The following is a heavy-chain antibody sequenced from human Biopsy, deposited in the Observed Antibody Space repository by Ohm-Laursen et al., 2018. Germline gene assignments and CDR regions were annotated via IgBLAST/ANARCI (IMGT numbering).Heavy chain of an antibody. CDR2: IIIIFGKA. CDR3: AVLDCGSNSCYWNYCYFYGMDV. CDR1: VGTFRNYA. Sequence: SVKASCKASVGTFRNYAISWVRQAPGHGLGWMGGIIIIFGKADYAQNFQGRVTITAAGSTNTAYMELSSLKSKDTAMYYCAVLDCGSNSCYWNYCYFYGMDVWGQGTTVTVS. V-gene: IGHV1-69*13. J-gene: IGHJ6*02. D-gene: IGHD2-2*01.